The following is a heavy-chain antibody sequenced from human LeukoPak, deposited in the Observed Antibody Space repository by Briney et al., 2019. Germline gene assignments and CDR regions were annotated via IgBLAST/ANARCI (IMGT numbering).Heavy chain of an antibody. Sequence: GASVTVSCKASGYTFTTYDISWVRQAPGQGLEWMGWINTHTGSTKYVQNLQGRVTMTTDTSTSTAHMELRSLGSDDTAVYYCARGRGGCSGGSCYHDYWGQGNLVIVSS. J-gene: IGHJ4*02. V-gene: IGHV1-18*01. CDR1: GYTFTTYD. CDR3: ARGRGGCSGGSCYHDY. D-gene: IGHD2-15*01. CDR2: INTHTGST.